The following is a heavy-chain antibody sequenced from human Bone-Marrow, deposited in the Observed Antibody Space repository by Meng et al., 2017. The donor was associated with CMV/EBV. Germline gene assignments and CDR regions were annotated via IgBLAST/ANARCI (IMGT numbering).Heavy chain of an antibody. D-gene: IGHD3-16*01. V-gene: IGHV3-7*01. Sequence: GESLKISCAASGFTFSSYAMSWVRQAPGKGLEWVANIKQDGSEKYYVDSVKGRFTISRDNAKNSLYLQMNSLRAEDTAVYYCARDRSWGDYGWFDPWGQGTLVTVSS. J-gene: IGHJ5*02. CDR2: IKQDGSEK. CDR3: ARDRSWGDYGWFDP. CDR1: GFTFSSYA.